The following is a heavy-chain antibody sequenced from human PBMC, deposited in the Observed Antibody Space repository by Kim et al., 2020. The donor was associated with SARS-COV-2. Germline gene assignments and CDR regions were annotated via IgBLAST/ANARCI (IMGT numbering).Heavy chain of an antibody. V-gene: IGHV7-4-1*02. CDR3: VRDPANFYGSGSEYNFDY. J-gene: IGHJ4*02. CDR2: INTNTEIP. CDR1: GYTLTTYS. Sequence: ASVKVSCKASGYTLTTYSLNWVRPAPGHGLEWMGRINTNTEIPFYVHDFTGRFVFSLDISARTAFLHIRSLKPEDTAMYFCVRDPANFYGSGSEYNFDYWGQGTLVTVAS. D-gene: IGHD3-10*01.